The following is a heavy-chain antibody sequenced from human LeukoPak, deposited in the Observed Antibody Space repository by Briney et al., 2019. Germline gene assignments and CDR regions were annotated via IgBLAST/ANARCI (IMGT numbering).Heavy chain of an antibody. CDR1: GYTFISYY. V-gene: IGHV1-46*01. Sequence: GASVKVSCKASGYTFISYYMHWVRQAPGQGLEWMGIINPSGGSTSYAQKFQGRVTMTRDTSTSTVYMELSRLRSEDTAVYYCARGGYGDRIDYWGQGTLVSVSS. CDR3: ARGGYGDRIDY. J-gene: IGHJ4*02. D-gene: IGHD4-17*01. CDR2: INPSGGST.